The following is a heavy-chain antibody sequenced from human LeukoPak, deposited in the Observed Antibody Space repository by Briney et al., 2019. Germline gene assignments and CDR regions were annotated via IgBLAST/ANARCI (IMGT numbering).Heavy chain of an antibody. D-gene: IGHD3-22*01. CDR2: ISSSSSYI. Sequence: GGSLRLSCAASEFTFSNYKMNWVRQAPGKGLEWVSSISSSSSYIYYADSVKGRFTISRDNATNSLYLQLNSLRAEDTALYYCAKDGVYYSDNNDYNWGQGTLVTVSS. CDR1: EFTFSNYK. CDR3: AKDGVYYSDNNDYN. J-gene: IGHJ4*02. V-gene: IGHV3-21*04.